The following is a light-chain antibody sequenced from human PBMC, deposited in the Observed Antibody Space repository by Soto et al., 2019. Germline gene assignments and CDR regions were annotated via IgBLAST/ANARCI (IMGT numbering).Light chain of an antibody. CDR1: KLGDKY. CDR3: QAWDSSHVV. Sequence: SNELTQPPSVSVSPGQTATITCSGDKLGDKYACWYQQKPGQSPVLVIYQDNKRPSGIPERFSGSNSGNTATLTISGTQAMDEADYYCQAWDSSHVVFGGGTKLTVL. V-gene: IGLV3-1*01. J-gene: IGLJ2*01. CDR2: QDN.